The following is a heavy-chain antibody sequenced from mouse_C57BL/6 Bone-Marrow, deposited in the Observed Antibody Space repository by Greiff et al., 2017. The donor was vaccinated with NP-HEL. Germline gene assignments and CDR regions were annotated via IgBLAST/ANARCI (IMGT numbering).Heavy chain of an antibody. Sequence: EVQLVESGGGLVKPGGSLKLSCAASGFTFSDDGMHWVRQAPEKGLEWVAYISSGSSTIYYADTVKGRFTISRDNAKNTLFLQMTSLRSEDTAMYYCARFFDYWGQGTTLTVSS. CDR2: ISSGSSTI. V-gene: IGHV5-17*01. CDR1: GFTFSDDG. CDR3: ARFFDY. J-gene: IGHJ2*01.